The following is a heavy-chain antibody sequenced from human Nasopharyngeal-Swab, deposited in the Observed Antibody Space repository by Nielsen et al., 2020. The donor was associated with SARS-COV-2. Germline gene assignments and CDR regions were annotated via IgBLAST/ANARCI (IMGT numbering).Heavy chain of an antibody. CDR2: INPNSGGT. CDR1: GYTFTGYY. CDR3: ARHPPDHYYYYGMDV. Sequence: ASVKVSCKASGYTFTGYYMHWVRQAPGQGLEWMGWINPNSGGTNYAQKFQGWVTMTRDTSISTAYMELSRLRSDDTAMYYCARHPPDHYYYYGMDVWGQGTTVTVSS. J-gene: IGHJ6*02. V-gene: IGHV1-2*04.